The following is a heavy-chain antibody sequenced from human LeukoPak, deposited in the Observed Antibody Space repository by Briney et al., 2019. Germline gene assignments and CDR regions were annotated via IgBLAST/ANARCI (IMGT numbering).Heavy chain of an antibody. Sequence: ASVTVSCKASGYTFTAYYMHWVRQAPGQGVEWMGWINPSSGGTNYAPKFQGRVTMTRDTSISTAYMELSRLRSDDTAVYYRASGGRLYENSGYYHDYWGQGTLVTVSS. J-gene: IGHJ4*02. CDR3: ASGGRLYENSGYYHDY. CDR2: INPSSGGT. CDR1: GYTFTAYY. V-gene: IGHV1-2*02. D-gene: IGHD3-22*01.